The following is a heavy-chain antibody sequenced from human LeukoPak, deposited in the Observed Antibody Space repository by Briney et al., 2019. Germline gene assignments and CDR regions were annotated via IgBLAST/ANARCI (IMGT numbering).Heavy chain of an antibody. CDR3: AKARAAMIVGELDY. CDR2: ISWNGGSI. J-gene: IGHJ4*02. V-gene: IGHV3-9*03. CDR1: GFSFDDYA. Sequence: GRSLRLSCAASGFSFDDYAMHWVRQVPGKGLEWVSGISWNGGSIVYADSEKGRFTISRDNAKNSLYLEMNSLRAEDMALYYCAKARAAMIVGELDYWGQGTLVTVSS. D-gene: IGHD3-22*01.